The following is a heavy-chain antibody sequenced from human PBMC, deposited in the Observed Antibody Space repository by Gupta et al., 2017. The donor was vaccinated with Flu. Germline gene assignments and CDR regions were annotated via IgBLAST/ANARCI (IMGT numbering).Heavy chain of an antibody. CDR3: ARFGYDFWSGYYYYYMDV. D-gene: IGHD3-3*01. CDR2: IYYSGST. CDR1: GGSISSYY. V-gene: IGHV4-59*01. J-gene: IGHJ6*03. Sequence: QVQLQESGPGLVKPSETLSLTCTVSGGSISSYYWSWIRQPPGKGLEWIGYIYYSGSTNYNPSLKSRVTISVDTSKSQFSLKLSSVTAADTAVYYCARFGYDFWSGYYYYYMDVWGKGTTVTVSS.